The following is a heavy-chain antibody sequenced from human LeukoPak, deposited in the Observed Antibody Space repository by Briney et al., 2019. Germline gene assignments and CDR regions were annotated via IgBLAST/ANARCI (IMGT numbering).Heavy chain of an antibody. V-gene: IGHV3-30*02. Sequence: GGSLRLPCAASGFTFSSYGMHWVRQAPGKGLEWVAFIRYDGSNKYYADSVKGRFTISRDNSKNTLYLQMNSLRAEDTAVYYCALGDILTGYDDAFDIWGQGTMVTVSS. CDR2: IRYDGSNK. J-gene: IGHJ3*02. CDR3: ALGDILTGYDDAFDI. D-gene: IGHD3-9*01. CDR1: GFTFSSYG.